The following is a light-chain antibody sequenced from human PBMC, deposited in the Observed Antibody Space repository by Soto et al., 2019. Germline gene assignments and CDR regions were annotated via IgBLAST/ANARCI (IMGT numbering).Light chain of an antibody. Sequence: ESMLSRSPGTLSLSKGERATLSCRASQSVSSSYLAWYQQKPGQAPRLLIYDASNRATGIPARFSGSGSGTDFTPTISILPPEDFAVYYCQQRSNPPIPFGQGTRLEN. CDR3: QQRSNPPIP. V-gene: IGKV3D-20*02. CDR1: QSVSSSY. J-gene: IGKJ5*01. CDR2: DAS.